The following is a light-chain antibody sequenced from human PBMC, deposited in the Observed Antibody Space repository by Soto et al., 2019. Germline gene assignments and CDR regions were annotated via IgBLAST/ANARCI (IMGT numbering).Light chain of an antibody. CDR2: AAS. V-gene: IGKV1-12*01. J-gene: IGKJ4*01. CDR3: QQPNTYPAA. Sequence: DIQMTQSPSSVSASVGDRVTITCRASEGISSWVAWYQQKPGKAPKLLMYAASSLQSGVPSSFSGSGSGTDFTLTISSLHPDNSATYYCQQPNTYPAAFGGGTKVEIK. CDR1: EGISSW.